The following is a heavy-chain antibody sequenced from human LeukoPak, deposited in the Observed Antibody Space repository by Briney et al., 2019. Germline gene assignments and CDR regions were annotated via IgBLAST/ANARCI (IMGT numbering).Heavy chain of an antibody. CDR3: ARDAPPVTAAPFDY. V-gene: IGHV3-23*01. CDR2: ISGTGGGT. CDR1: GFTFSSYP. Sequence: GGSLRLSCAASGFTFSSYPMNWVRQSPERGLEWVSAISGTGGGTSYADSLKGRFTISRDNSKNTLYLQMNSLRAEDTAVYYCARDAPPVTAAPFDYWGQGTLVTVSS. D-gene: IGHD2-15*01. J-gene: IGHJ4*02.